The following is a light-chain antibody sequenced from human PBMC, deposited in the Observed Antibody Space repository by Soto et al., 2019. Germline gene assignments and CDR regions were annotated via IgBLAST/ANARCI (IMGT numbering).Light chain of an antibody. CDR3: QHYYNWPFT. J-gene: IGKJ3*01. V-gene: IGKV3-15*01. Sequence: EIVMTQSAATLSVSPGERATLSCRASQSVSRNLAWYQQKPGQAPRLLIYGASTRATGIPDRFSGSGSGTEFTLTISSLQSEDVAVYYCQHYYNWPFTFGPGTKVDFK. CDR2: GAS. CDR1: QSVSRN.